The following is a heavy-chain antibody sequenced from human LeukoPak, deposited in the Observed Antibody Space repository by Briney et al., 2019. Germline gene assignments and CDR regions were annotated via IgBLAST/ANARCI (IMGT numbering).Heavy chain of an antibody. V-gene: IGHV4-39*01. CDR3: ARSAIPYYYYYMDV. CDR2: IYYSGST. CDR1: GGSISSSSYY. Sequence: SETLSLTCTVSGGSISSSSYYWGWIRQPPGKGLEWIGSIYYSGSTYYNPSLKSRVTISVDTSKNQFSLKLSSVTAADTAVYYCARSAIPYYYYYMDVWGKGTTVTVSS. J-gene: IGHJ6*03.